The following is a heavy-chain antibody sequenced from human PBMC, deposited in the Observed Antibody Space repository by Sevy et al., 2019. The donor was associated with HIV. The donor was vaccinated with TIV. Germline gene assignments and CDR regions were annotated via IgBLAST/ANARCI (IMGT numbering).Heavy chain of an antibody. D-gene: IGHD4-17*01. CDR1: GYTLTELS. V-gene: IGHV1-24*01. CDR2: FDTEDGET. J-gene: IGHJ4*02. Sequence: ASVKVSCKVSGYTLTELSMHWVRQAPGKGLEWMGSFDTEDGETLYAEKFQGRVTMTEDTSTDTAYMELSSLRSEDTAVYYCGTNTVYGDSDYWGQGTLVTVS. CDR3: GTNTVYGDSDY.